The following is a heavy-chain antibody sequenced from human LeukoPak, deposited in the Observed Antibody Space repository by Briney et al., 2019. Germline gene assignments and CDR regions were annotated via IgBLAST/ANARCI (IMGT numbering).Heavy chain of an antibody. V-gene: IGHV4-34*01. CDR3: ARRQKSGSQVPDY. D-gene: IGHD1-26*01. CDR1: GGSFSDYY. Sequence: PSETLSLTCAVYGGSFSDYYWSWIRQPPGNGLEWIGEINHGGTTNYNSSLKSRVIISVDKSKNQFSLNLNSVTAADTAVYYCARRQKSGSQVPDYWGRGALVTVSS. J-gene: IGHJ4*02. CDR2: INHGGTT.